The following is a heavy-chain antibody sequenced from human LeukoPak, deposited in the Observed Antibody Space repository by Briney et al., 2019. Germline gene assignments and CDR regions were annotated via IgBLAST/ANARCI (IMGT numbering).Heavy chain of an antibody. V-gene: IGHV3-74*01. CDR1: GFTLSSYW. J-gene: IGHJ3*02. Sequence: GGSLRLSCAGSGFTLSSYWMHWVRQGPGKGLVWVSRIYSEGSRTTYADSVRGRFTISGDNAKNSLYLQMNSLRAEDTAVYYCARDYDYVWGSYRHTPYDAFDIWGQGTMVTVSS. CDR2: IYSEGSRT. CDR3: ARDYDYVWGSYRHTPYDAFDI. D-gene: IGHD3-16*02.